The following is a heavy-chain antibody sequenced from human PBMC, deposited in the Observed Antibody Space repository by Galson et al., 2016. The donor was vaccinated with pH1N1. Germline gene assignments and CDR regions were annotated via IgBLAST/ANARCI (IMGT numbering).Heavy chain of an antibody. CDR1: GGSISSGSYY. D-gene: IGHD6-6*01. CDR3: ARIQGSSEWGYYFDY. Sequence: TLSLTCTVSGGSISSGSYYWSWIRQPAGKGLEWIGYIHTSGSTNYNPSLKSRVTISVDTSKNQFSLKLSSVTAADTAVYYCARIQGSSEWGYYFDYWGQGTLVTVSS. CDR2: IHTSGST. J-gene: IGHJ4*02. V-gene: IGHV4-61*09.